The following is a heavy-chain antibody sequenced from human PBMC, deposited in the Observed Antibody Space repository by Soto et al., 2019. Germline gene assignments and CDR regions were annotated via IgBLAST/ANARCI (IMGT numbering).Heavy chain of an antibody. J-gene: IGHJ3*02. Sequence: QVQLVESGGGVVQPGRSLRLSCAASGFTFSSYGMHWVRQAPGKGLEWVAVIWYDGSNKYYADSVKGRFTISRDNSKNTLYLQMNSLRAEDTAVYYCTRDLKVVAFDIWGQGTMVTVSS. CDR2: IWYDGSNK. V-gene: IGHV3-33*01. CDR3: TRDLKVVAFDI. D-gene: IGHD2-15*01. CDR1: GFTFSSYG.